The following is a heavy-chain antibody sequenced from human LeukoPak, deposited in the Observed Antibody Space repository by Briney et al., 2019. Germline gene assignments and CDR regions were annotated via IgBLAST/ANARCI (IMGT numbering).Heavy chain of an antibody. D-gene: IGHD1-26*01. Sequence: GGSLRLSCAASGFTFSSYWMSWVRQAPGKGLEWVANIKQDGSEKYYVGSVKGRFTISRDNAKNSLYLQMNSLRAEDTAVYYCARDGSYYSFDYWGQGTLVTVSS. V-gene: IGHV3-7*01. CDR1: GFTFSSYW. CDR3: ARDGSYYSFDY. J-gene: IGHJ4*02. CDR2: IKQDGSEK.